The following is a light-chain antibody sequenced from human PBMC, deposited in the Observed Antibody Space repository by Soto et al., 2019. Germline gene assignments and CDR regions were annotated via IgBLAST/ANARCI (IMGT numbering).Light chain of an antibody. CDR2: KAS. CDR3: QHYISYPWK. J-gene: IGKJ1*01. Sequence: DIQMTQSPSTLSASVGYRVTITCRASQSISSWLAWYQQKPGKAPKLLIYKASSLESGVPSRFSGSGSGTEFTLTISSLQPDDFATYYCQHYISYPWKFGQGTKVDIK. CDR1: QSISSW. V-gene: IGKV1-5*03.